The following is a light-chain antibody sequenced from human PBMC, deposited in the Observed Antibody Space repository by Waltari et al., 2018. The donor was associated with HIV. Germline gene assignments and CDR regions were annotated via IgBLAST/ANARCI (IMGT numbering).Light chain of an antibody. Sequence: QSVLTQPPSASGTPGQRVTISCSGSSSNIGRNYVYWYQQLPGTAPKLLIYRNNQRPSGVPDRFSGSKSGTSASLAISGLRSEDELDYYCAAWDDSLSGVVFGGGTKLTVL. V-gene: IGLV1-47*01. CDR2: RNN. CDR1: SSNIGRNY. J-gene: IGLJ2*01. CDR3: AAWDDSLSGVV.